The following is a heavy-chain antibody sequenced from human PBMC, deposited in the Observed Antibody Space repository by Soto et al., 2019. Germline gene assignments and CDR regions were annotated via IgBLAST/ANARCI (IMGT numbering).Heavy chain of an antibody. J-gene: IGHJ4*02. CDR2: ISAYNGNT. CDR3: ARSGPYDSSGYVHY. CDR1: GYTFTSYG. D-gene: IGHD3-22*01. V-gene: IGHV1-18*04. Sequence: ASVKVSCKASGYTFTSYGISWVRQAPGQGLEWMGWISAYNGNTNYAQKLQGRVTMTTDTSTSTAYMELRSLRSDDTAVYYCARSGPYDSSGYVHYWGQGTLVTVSS.